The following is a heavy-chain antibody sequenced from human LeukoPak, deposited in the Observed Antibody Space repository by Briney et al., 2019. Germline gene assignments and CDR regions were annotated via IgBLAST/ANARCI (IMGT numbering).Heavy chain of an antibody. CDR1: GFTFSSYA. J-gene: IGHJ6*02. D-gene: IGHD4-17*01. Sequence: GSLRLSCAASGFTFSSYAMSWVRQAPGKGLEWVSSMSGSGGSTYYADSVKGRFTISRDDSKNTLYLQMNSLRAEDTAVYYCARVRYGELDVWGQGTTVTVSS. CDR3: ARVRYGELDV. V-gene: IGHV3-23*01. CDR2: MSGSGGST.